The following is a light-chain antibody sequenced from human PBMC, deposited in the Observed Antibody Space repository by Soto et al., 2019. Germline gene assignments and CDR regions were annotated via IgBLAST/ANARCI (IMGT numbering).Light chain of an antibody. V-gene: IGLV1-40*01. CDR3: QSYDSSLSAL. J-gene: IGLJ3*02. CDR1: SSNIGAGYD. Sequence: QSVLTQPPSVSXAPGQXXTISCTGSSSNIGAGYDVHWYQQLPGTAPKLLIYGNSNRPSGVPDRFSGSKSGTSASLAITGLQAEDEADYYCQSYDSSLSALFGGGTKLTVL. CDR2: GNS.